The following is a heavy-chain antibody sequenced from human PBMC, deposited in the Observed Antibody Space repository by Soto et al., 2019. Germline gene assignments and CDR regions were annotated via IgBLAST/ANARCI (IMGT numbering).Heavy chain of an antibody. CDR3: AADPGIAVAGYYYYYGMDV. Sequence: SVKVSCKASGFTFTSSAVQWVRQARGQRLEWIGWIVVGSGNTNYAQKFQERVTITGDMSTSTAYMELSSLRSEDTAVYYCAADPGIAVAGYYYYYGMDVWGQGTTVTVSS. CDR2: IVVGSGNT. D-gene: IGHD6-19*01. V-gene: IGHV1-58*01. J-gene: IGHJ6*02. CDR1: GFTFTSSA.